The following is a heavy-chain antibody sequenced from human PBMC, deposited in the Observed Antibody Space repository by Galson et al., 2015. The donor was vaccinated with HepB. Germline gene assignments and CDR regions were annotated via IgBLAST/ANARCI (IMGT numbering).Heavy chain of an antibody. J-gene: IGHJ4*02. D-gene: IGHD3-16*01. CDR2: ISGSDDRT. CDR1: GFTFSRYT. V-gene: IGHV3-23*01. CDR3: AKVAILGATPHYFDY. Sequence: SLRLSCAASGFTFSRYTMGWVRQAPGKGLQWVSAISGSDDRTYYADPVKGRFTMSRDMSKNRVFLQMNSLTVEDTAVYNCAKVAILGATPHYFDYLGQGTLVTVS.